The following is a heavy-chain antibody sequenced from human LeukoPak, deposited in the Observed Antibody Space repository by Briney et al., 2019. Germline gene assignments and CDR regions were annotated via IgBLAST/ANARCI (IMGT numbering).Heavy chain of an antibody. J-gene: IGHJ4*02. D-gene: IGHD5-24*01. Sequence: GGSLRLSCAASGFPFSSFALHWVRQAPGKELEWVAIISYDGSDKYYAGSVKGRFTISRDNSKNTLYLQMNSLRAEDTAMYYCARDYSRDGYKHAPFDYWGQGTLVTVSS. V-gene: IGHV3-30*04. CDR2: ISYDGSDK. CDR3: ARDYSRDGYKHAPFDY. CDR1: GFPFSSFA.